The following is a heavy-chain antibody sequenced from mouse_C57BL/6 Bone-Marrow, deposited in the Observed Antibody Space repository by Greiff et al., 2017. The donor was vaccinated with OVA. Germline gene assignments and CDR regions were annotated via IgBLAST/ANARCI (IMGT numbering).Heavy chain of an antibody. CDR2: INPNNGGT. J-gene: IGHJ3*01. V-gene: IGHV1-26*01. CDR3: ARYRYYGSSAWFAY. D-gene: IGHD1-1*01. CDR1: GYTFTDYY. Sequence: VQLQQSGPELVKPGASVKISCKASGYTFTDYYMNWVKQSHGQSLEWIGDINPNNGGTSYNQKFKGKATLTVDKSSSTAYMELRSLTSEDSAVYYCARYRYYGSSAWFAYWGQGTLVTVSA.